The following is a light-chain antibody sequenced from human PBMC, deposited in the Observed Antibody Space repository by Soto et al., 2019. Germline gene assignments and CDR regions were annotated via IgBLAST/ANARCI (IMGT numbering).Light chain of an antibody. CDR3: SSYTSISTRV. CDR1: SSDVGSYNY. V-gene: IGLV2-14*01. J-gene: IGLJ3*02. CDR2: EVS. Sequence: QSALTQPASVSGSPGQSITISCTGTSSDVGSYNYVSWYQQHPGKAPKLMIYEVSNRPSGVSNRFSGSKSGNTASPTNFGLQAEDEANYYCSSYTSISTRVFGGGTQLTVL.